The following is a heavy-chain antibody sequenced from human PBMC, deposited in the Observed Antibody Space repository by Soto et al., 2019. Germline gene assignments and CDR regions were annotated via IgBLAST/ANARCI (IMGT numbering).Heavy chain of an antibody. CDR2: ISGGGSTT. CDR1: LFNFDKFA. V-gene: IGHV3-23*01. CDR3: AKELEIVLMVHAASDS. J-gene: IGHJ4*02. Sequence: HPWGALRLSCAASLFNFDKFAMNGVRQAPGQGLEWVSAISGGGSTTYYADSVKGRFTISRDNSRNTVHLQIDSLRAEDTAIYYCAKELEIVLMVHAASDSWGQGIPVTVSS. D-gene: IGHD2-8*01.